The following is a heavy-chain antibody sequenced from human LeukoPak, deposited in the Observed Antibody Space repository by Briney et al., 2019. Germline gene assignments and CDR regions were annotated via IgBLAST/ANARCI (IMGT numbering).Heavy chain of an antibody. D-gene: IGHD5-18*01. CDR3: ARRRWIQLWPHYYYMDV. V-gene: IGHV4-34*01. CDR1: GGSFSSYY. Sequence: SETLSLTCAVYGGSFSSYYWSWIRQPPGKGLEWIGEINHSGSTNYNPSLKSRVTISVDTSKKQFSLKLSSVTAADTAVYYCARRRWIQLWPHYYYMDVWGKGTTVTISS. J-gene: IGHJ6*03. CDR2: INHSGST.